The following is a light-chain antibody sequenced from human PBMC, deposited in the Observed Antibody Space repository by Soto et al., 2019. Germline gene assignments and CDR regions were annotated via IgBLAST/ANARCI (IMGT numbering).Light chain of an antibody. CDR1: QTISSW. J-gene: IGKJ1*01. V-gene: IGKV1-5*03. CDR3: QHYNSYSEA. CDR2: KAS. Sequence: DIQMTQSPSPLSGSVGDRVTITFRASQTISSWLAWYQQKPGKAPKLLIYKASTLKSGVPSRFSGSGSGTEFTLTISSLQPDDFATYDCQHYNSYSEAFGQGTKVDI.